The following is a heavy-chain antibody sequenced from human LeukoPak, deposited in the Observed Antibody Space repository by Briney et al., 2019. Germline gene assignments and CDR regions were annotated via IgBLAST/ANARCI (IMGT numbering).Heavy chain of an antibody. CDR1: GFTFSSYS. V-gene: IGHV3-21*01. CDR2: ISSSSSYI. D-gene: IGHD6-13*01. Sequence: GGSLRLSCAASGFTFSSYSMNWVRQAPGKGLEGVSSISSSSSYIYYADSVKGRFTISRDNAKKSLYLQMNSLRAEDTPKYYCARDLKAQQLDCWGQGTLVTVSS. CDR3: ARDLKAQQLDC. J-gene: IGHJ4*02.